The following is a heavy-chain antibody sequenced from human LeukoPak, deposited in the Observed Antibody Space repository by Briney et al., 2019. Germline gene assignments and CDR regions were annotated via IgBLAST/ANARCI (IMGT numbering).Heavy chain of an antibody. D-gene: IGHD6-13*01. CDR3: ARDTPAAGTRYFDY. CDR2: IYSCGST. V-gene: IGHV3-66*01. Sequence: PGGSLRLSCAASGFTVSSNYMSWVRQAPGKGLEWVSVIYSCGSTYYADSVKGRFTISRDNSKNTLYLQMNSLRAEDTAVYYCARDTPAAGTRYFDYWGQGTLVTVSS. J-gene: IGHJ4*02. CDR1: GFTVSSNY.